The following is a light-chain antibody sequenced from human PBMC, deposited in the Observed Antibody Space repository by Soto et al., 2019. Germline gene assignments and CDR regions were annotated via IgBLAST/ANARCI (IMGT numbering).Light chain of an antibody. V-gene: IGKV3-20*01. Sequence: EIVLTQSPGTLSLSPGERATLSCRASQSVSSAYLAWYQQKPGQAPRLLIYGASSRATGIPDRFSGSGSVTDVTLTISGLEPEDFSVYYCQQYGSSPRTFGQGTKVEIK. J-gene: IGKJ1*01. CDR1: QSVSSAY. CDR3: QQYGSSPRT. CDR2: GAS.